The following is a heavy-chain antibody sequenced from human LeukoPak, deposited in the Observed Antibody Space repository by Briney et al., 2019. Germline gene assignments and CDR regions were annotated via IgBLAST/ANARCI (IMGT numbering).Heavy chain of an antibody. CDR1: GYTFTDYY. CDR2: INPDSGGT. D-gene: IGHD6-19*01. V-gene: IGHV1-2*06. CDR3: ASAAYTGAWYVY. J-gene: IGHJ4*02. Sequence: GASVKVSCKASGYTFTDYYMHWVRQAPGQGLEWMGRINPDSGGTNYIQRFQGRVTMTRDTSTSTAYLELTWLRSDGTAVYYCASAAYTGAWYVYWGPGTLVTVSS.